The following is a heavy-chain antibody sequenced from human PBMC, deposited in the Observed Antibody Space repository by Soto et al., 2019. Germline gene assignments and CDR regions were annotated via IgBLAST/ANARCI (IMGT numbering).Heavy chain of an antibody. CDR3: ARDPFRLPYAFDI. J-gene: IGHJ3*02. D-gene: IGHD5-12*01. CDR2: IKQDGSEK. V-gene: IGHV3-7*01. Sequence: EVQLVESGGGLVQPGGSLRLSCAASGFTFSSYWMSWVRQAPGKGLEWVANIKQDGSEKYYVDSVKGRFTISRDNAKNSLYLQMNSLRAEDTAVYYCARDPFRLPYAFDIWGQGTMVTVSS. CDR1: GFTFSSYW.